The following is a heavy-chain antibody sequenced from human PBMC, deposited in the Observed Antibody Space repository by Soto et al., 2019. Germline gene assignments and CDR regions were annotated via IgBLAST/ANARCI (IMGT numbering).Heavy chain of an antibody. Sequence: GVPVRLSCAVSGFTLSSYRKNWVRGAPGKGLEWVSYISSSSSTIYYADSVKGRFTISRDNAKNSLYLQMNSLRDEDTAVYYCARDSSGVDAFDIWGQGTMVTVSS. V-gene: IGHV3-48*02. CDR3: ARDSSGVDAFDI. CDR2: ISSSSSTI. J-gene: IGHJ3*02. CDR1: GFTLSSYR. D-gene: IGHD7-27*01.